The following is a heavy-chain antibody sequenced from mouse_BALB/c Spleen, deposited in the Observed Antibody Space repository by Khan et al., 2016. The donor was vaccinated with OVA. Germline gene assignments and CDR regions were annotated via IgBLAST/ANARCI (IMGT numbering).Heavy chain of an antibody. Sequence: QVQLKESGPGLVAPSQSLSITCTVSGFSLTTYGLHCVRQPPGKGLEWLVVIWSDGSTNYNSVLKSRLSISKDNSKSQVFLKMNSLQTDDTAMYYCARWFDGYSSLYAMDYCGQGTSVTVSS. V-gene: IGHV2-6*02. CDR2: IWSDGST. CDR3: ARWFDGYSSLYAMDY. CDR1: GFSLTTYG. J-gene: IGHJ4*01. D-gene: IGHD2-3*01.